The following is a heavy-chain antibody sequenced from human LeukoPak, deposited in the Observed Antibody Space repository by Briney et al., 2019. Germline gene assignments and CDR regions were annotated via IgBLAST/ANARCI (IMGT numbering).Heavy chain of an antibody. CDR3: ARDGAWGKAEYYFDY. J-gene: IGHJ4*02. Sequence: PGGSLRLSCGASGFTVSSNYINWVRQAPGKGLEWVSVIYGGGNTYYADSVKGRFTISRDNAKNSLYLQMNSLRAEDTAVYYCARDGAWGKAEYYFDYWGQGTLVTVSS. CDR1: GFTVSSNY. V-gene: IGHV3-53*01. CDR2: IYGGGNT. D-gene: IGHD3-16*01.